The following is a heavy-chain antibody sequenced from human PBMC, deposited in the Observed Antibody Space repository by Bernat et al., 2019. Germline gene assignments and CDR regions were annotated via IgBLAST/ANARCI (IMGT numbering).Heavy chain of an antibody. CDR3: ARQRYSSSSCPDY. V-gene: IGHV1-18*01. Sequence: QAQLVQSGADVKKPGASVKVSCRASGYTFSNYGISWVRQAPGQGPEWMGWISGYNGNTNYAQKFQGRVTMTTDTSTSTAYMEVRRLRSDDTAVYYCARQRYSSSSCPDYWGPGTLVTVSS. J-gene: IGHJ4*02. CDR1: GYTFSNYG. D-gene: IGHD6-6*01. CDR2: ISGYNGNT.